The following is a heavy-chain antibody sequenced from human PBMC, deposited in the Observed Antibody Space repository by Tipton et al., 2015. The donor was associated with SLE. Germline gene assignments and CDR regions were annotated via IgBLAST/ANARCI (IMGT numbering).Heavy chain of an antibody. CDR3: AMSSGRYWGAFDY. CDR1: GGSSNTYY. CDR2: INHSGST. Sequence: TLSLTCDVYGGSSNTYYWAWIRQPPGEGLEWIGEINHSGSTNYNPSLKSRVTTSLDTSKNQVSLKLKSVTAADTAVYYCAMSSGRYWGAFDYWGQGTLVTVSS. D-gene: IGHD1-26*01. J-gene: IGHJ4*02. V-gene: IGHV4-34*01.